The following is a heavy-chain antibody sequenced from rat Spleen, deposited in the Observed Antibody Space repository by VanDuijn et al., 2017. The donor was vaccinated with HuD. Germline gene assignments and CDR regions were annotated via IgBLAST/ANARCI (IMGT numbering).Heavy chain of an antibody. J-gene: IGHJ3*01. V-gene: IGHV5-27*01. CDR2: ISTSGST. Sequence: EVQLVESGGGLVQPGRSLKLSCAASGFTFSNYYMAWVRQAPKKGLEWVATISTSGSTYYRDSVKGRFTFSRDNAKSTLYLQMDSLRSEDTATYYCTTGDNSGHTQLGFAYWGQGTLVTVSS. D-gene: IGHD4-3*01. CDR3: TTGDNSGHTQLGFAY. CDR1: GFTFSNYY.